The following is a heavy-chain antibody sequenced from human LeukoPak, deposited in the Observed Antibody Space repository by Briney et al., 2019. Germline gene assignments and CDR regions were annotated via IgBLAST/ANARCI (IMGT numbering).Heavy chain of an antibody. CDR2: ISAYNGNT. D-gene: IGHD2-2*01. J-gene: IGHJ3*02. CDR1: GYTFTSYG. CDR3: ARDCSSTSCYAGSAFDI. Sequence: ASVKVSCKASGYTFTSYGISWVRQAPGQGLEWMGWISAYNGNTNYAQKLQGRVTMTTDTSTSTAYMELRSLRSDDTAVCYCARDCSSTSCYAGSAFDIWGQGTMVTVSS. V-gene: IGHV1-18*01.